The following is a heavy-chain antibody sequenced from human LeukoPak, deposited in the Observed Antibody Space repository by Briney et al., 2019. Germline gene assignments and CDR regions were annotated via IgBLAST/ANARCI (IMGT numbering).Heavy chain of an antibody. V-gene: IGHV3-30*01. CDR3: ARARIVGATDY. Sequence: GGSLRLSCAASGFTFSSYAMHWARRAPGKGLEWVAVISYDGSNKYYADSVKGRFTISRDNSKNTLYLQMNSLRAEDTAVYYCARARIVGATDYWGQGTLVTVSS. D-gene: IGHD1-26*01. J-gene: IGHJ4*02. CDR1: GFTFSSYA. CDR2: ISYDGSNK.